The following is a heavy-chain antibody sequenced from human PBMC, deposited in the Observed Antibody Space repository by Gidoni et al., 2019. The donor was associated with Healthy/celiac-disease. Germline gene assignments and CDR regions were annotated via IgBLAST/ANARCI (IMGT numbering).Heavy chain of an antibody. D-gene: IGHD3-16*02. V-gene: IGHV2-5*01. CDR2: IYWNDDK. CDR3: AHSPAPDALYDYVWGSYRPHFDY. CDR1: GFSLSTRGVG. Sequence: QITLKESGPTLVKPTQTLTLTCTFSGFSLSTRGVGVGWIRQPPGKALEWLALIYWNDDKRYSPSLKSRLTITKDTSKNQVVLTMTNMDPVDTATYYCAHSPAPDALYDYVWGSYRPHFDYWGQGTLVTVSS. J-gene: IGHJ4*02.